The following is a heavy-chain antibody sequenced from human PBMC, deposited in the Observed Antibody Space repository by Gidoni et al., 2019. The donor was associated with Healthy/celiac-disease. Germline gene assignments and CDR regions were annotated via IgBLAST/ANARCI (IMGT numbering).Heavy chain of an antibody. Sequence: QVQLQESGPGLVKPSQPLSLTCTVSGGSISSGGYYWSWIRQPPGKGLEWIGYIYYSGSTYYNPSLKSRVTISVDTSKNQFSLKLSSVTAADTAVYYCAREDRGVVVIGSDAFDIWGQGTMVTVSS. CDR3: AREDRGVVVIGSDAFDI. CDR1: GGSISSGGYY. V-gene: IGHV4-31*03. J-gene: IGHJ3*02. CDR2: IYYSGST. D-gene: IGHD3-22*01.